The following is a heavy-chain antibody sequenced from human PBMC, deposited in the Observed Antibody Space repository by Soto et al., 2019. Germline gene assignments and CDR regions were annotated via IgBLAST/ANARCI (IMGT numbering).Heavy chain of an antibody. CDR1: GFTFGSYS. J-gene: IGHJ6*02. V-gene: IGHV3-48*02. Sequence: GGSLRLSCAASGFTFGSYSMNWVRQAPGKGLEWVSYISSSSSTIYYADSVKGRFTISRDNAKNSLYLQMNSLRDEDTAVYYCARRDDFWSGYGMDVWGQGTTVTVSS. CDR2: ISSSSSTI. CDR3: ARRDDFWSGYGMDV. D-gene: IGHD3-3*01.